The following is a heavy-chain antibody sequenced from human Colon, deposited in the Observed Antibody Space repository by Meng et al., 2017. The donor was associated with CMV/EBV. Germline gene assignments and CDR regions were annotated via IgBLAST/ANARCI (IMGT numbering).Heavy chain of an antibody. V-gene: IGHV3-7*02. CDR3: AAGEGWYFDL. CDR1: GFTFSFYW. Sequence: LLKLGGGLGQPGGSPRLSFTASGFTFSFYWMHWVRQAPGRGLEWVASIKWDGSEKYYVNSMKGRFTISRDNAKNSLYLQMNSLRPEDTAVYYCAAGEGWYFDLWGRGTLVTVSS. J-gene: IGHJ2*01. CDR2: IKWDGSEK.